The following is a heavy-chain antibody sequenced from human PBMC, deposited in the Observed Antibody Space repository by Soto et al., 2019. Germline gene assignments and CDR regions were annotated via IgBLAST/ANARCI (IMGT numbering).Heavy chain of an antibody. J-gene: IGHJ6*02. CDR2: INHSGST. CDR3: ARDGSTVETAMVSQYYYGMDV. D-gene: IGHD5-18*01. CDR1: GGSFSGYY. Sequence: PSETLSLTCAVYGGSFSGYYWSWIRQPPGKGLEWIGEINHSGSTNYNPSLKSRVTISVDTSKNQFSLKLSSVTAADTAVYYCARDGSTVETAMVSQYYYGMDVWGQGTTVTVSS. V-gene: IGHV4-34*01.